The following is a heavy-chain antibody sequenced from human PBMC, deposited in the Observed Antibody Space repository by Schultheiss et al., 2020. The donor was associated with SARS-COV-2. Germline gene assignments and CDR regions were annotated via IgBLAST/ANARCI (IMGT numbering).Heavy chain of an antibody. V-gene: IGHV4-34*11. D-gene: IGHD5-18*01. CDR3: ARAGYTAVPRYWNFDL. CDR1: GGSFSGYS. Sequence: GSLRLSCALYGGSFSGYSWTWIRQPPGKGLEWIGYIYYSGSTNYNPSLKSRVTISVDTSKNQFSLKLTSVTAADTAVYFCARAGYTAVPRYWNFDLWGRGTLVTVSS. J-gene: IGHJ2*01. CDR2: IYYSGST.